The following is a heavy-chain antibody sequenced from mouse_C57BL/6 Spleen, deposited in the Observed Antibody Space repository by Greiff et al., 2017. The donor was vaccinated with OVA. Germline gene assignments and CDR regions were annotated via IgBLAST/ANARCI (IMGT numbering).Heavy chain of an antibody. CDR2: IRLKSDNYAT. CDR1: GFTFSNYW. J-gene: IGHJ4*01. D-gene: IGHD1-1*01. CDR3: TALYYYGSSYDGYYAMDY. Sequence: EVKLMESGGGLVQPGGSMKLSCVASGFTFSNYWMNWVRQSPEKGLEWVAQIRLKSDNYATHYAESVKGRFTISRDDSKSSVYLQMNNLRAEDTGIYYCTALYYYGSSYDGYYAMDYWGQGTSVTVSS. V-gene: IGHV6-3*01.